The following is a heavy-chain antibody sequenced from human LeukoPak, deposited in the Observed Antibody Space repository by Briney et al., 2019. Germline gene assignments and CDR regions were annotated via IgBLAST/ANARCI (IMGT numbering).Heavy chain of an antibody. CDR2: ISSSSSYI. CDR1: GFAFRRYD. D-gene: IGHD3-9*01. Sequence: GSLRLSCASSGFAFRRYDMNWVRQAPGKGLEWVSSISSSSSYIYYADSAKGRFTISRDNAKNSLYLQMNSLRAEDTAVYYCARVRIDRLVDYWGQGTLVTVSS. V-gene: IGHV3-21*01. J-gene: IGHJ4*02. CDR3: ARVRIDRLVDY.